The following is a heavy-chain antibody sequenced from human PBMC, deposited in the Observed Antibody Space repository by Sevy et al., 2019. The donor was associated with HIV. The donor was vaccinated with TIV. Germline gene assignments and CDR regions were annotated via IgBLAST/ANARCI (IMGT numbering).Heavy chain of an antibody. Sequence: GGSLRLSCGASGFIFSNNAMNWVRQAPGKGPEWVSDVESGGSTYYADSVKSRFTNSRDNSKNMLFLQMSSLRAEDTAIYYCATGDTAMITDLDYWGLGTLVTVSS. V-gene: IGHV3-66*01. CDR2: VESGGST. J-gene: IGHJ4*02. CDR3: ATGDTAMITDLDY. D-gene: IGHD5-18*01. CDR1: GFIFSNNA.